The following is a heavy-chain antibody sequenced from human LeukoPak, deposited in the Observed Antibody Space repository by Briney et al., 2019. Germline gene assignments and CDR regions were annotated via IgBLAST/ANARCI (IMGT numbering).Heavy chain of an antibody. Sequence: GGSLRLSCAASGFTFSSYAMSWVRQAPGKGLEWVSAISGSGGSTYYADSVKGRFTISRDNSKNTLYLQMNSLRAEDTAVYYCAKDPRRTSYHHDFDYWGPGTLVTVSS. CDR3: AKDPRRTSYHHDFDY. J-gene: IGHJ4*02. V-gene: IGHV3-23*01. D-gene: IGHD2-2*01. CDR2: ISGSGGST. CDR1: GFTFSSYA.